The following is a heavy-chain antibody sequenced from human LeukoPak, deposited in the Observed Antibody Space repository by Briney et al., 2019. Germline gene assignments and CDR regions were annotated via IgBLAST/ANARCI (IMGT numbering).Heavy chain of an antibody. V-gene: IGHV3-30*04. Sequence: TGGSLRLSCAASRFTFSSHAMHWVRQAPGKGLEWVAVISYDGSNKYYADSVEGRFTISRDNSKNTLYLQMNSLRAEDTAVYYCAREPYSNYIFNDAFDIWGQGTMVTVSS. CDR1: RFTFSSHA. CDR3: AREPYSNYIFNDAFDI. J-gene: IGHJ3*02. CDR2: ISYDGSNK. D-gene: IGHD4-11*01.